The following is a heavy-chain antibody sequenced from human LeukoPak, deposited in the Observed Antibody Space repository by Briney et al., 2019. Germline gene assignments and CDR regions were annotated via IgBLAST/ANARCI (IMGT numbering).Heavy chain of an antibody. J-gene: IGHJ4*02. CDR3: AKTTVITGYFDY. CDR1: GFTFSSYA. Sequence: PGGSLRLSFAASGFTFSSYAMRWVRQAPGKGLEWVSAISGSGGSTYYADSVKGRFTISRDNSKNTLYLQMNSLRAEDTAVYYWAKTTVITGYFDYWGQGTLVTVSS. D-gene: IGHD4-23*01. CDR2: ISGSGGST. V-gene: IGHV3-23*01.